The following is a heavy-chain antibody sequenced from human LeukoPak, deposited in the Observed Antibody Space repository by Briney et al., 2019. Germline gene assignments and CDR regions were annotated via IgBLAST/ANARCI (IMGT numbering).Heavy chain of an antibody. J-gene: IGHJ4*02. Sequence: PSETLSLTCAVYGGSFSGYYWSWIRQPPGKGLEWIGEINHSGSTNYNPSLKSRVTISVDTSKNQFSLKLSSVTAADTAVYYCARDTHDYYDSSGYTHWGQGTLVTVSS. CDR1: GGSFSGYY. CDR2: INHSGST. D-gene: IGHD3-22*01. CDR3: ARDTHDYYDSSGYTH. V-gene: IGHV4-34*01.